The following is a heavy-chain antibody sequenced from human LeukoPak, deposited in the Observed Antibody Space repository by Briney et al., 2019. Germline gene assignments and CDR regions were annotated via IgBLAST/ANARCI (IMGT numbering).Heavy chain of an antibody. CDR3: ARDTNYYYDSSGRVDFDY. CDR2: ISSSGSTI. J-gene: IGHJ4*02. V-gene: IGHV3-48*03. D-gene: IGHD3-22*01. Sequence: GGSLRLSCAASGFTFSSYEMNWVRQAPGKGLEWVSYISSSGSTIYYADSVKGRFTISGDNAKNSLYLQMNSLRAEDTAVYYCARDTNYYYDSSGRVDFDYWGQGTLVTVSS. CDR1: GFTFSSYE.